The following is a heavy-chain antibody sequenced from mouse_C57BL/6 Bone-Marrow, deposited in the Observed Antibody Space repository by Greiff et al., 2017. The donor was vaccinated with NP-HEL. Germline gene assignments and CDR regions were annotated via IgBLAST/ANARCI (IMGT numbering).Heavy chain of an antibody. CDR2: ISSGSSTI. J-gene: IGHJ4*01. CDR3: ARATTVVPAMDY. Sequence: EVKLEESGGGLVKPGGSLKLSCAASGFTFSDYGMHWVRQAPEKGLEWVAYISSGSSTIYYADTVKGRFTISRDNAKNTLFLQMTSLRSEDTAMYYCARATTVVPAMDYWGQGTSVTVSS. CDR1: GFTFSDYG. D-gene: IGHD1-1*01. V-gene: IGHV5-17*01.